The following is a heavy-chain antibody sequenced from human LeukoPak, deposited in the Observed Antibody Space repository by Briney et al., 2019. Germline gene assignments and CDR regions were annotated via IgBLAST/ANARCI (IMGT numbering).Heavy chain of an antibody. CDR3: ARSYSSSSGTAWDN. D-gene: IGHD6-6*01. V-gene: IGHV3-48*04. Sequence: GGSLRLSCAASGFTFSTYSMNWVRQAPGKGLEWLSYIRSRSSIIYYADSVKGRFTISRDNAKNSLYLQMNSLRGEDTAVYYCARSYSSSSGTAWDNWGQGTMVTVSS. J-gene: IGHJ4*02. CDR1: GFTFSTYS. CDR2: IRSRSSII.